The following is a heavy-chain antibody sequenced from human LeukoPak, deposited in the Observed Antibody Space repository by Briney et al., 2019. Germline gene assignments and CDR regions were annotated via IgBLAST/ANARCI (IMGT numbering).Heavy chain of an antibody. V-gene: IGHV3-30-3*01. Sequence: GRSLRLSCAASGFTFSSYAMHWVRQAPGKGLEWVAVISYDGSNKYYADSVKGRFTISRDNSKNTLYLQMNSLRAEDTAVYYRARAVGSGSYRGSGYWGQGTLVTVSS. CDR2: ISYDGSNK. D-gene: IGHD1-26*01. CDR3: ARAVGSGSYRGSGY. CDR1: GFTFSSYA. J-gene: IGHJ4*02.